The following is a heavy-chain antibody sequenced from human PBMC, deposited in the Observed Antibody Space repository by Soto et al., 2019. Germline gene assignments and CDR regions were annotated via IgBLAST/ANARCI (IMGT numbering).Heavy chain of an antibody. J-gene: IGHJ4*02. CDR3: AHRPRGYAYYFDY. Sequence: QITLKESGPTLVKPTQTLTLTCTFSGFSLRTRGVAVGWFRQPPGKALEWLALIYWDEDKWYSPSLKSRLTIADDTSKNQVVRTMTTVEPVDTATYYCAHRPRGYAYYFDYWGQGILVTVSS. CDR1: GFSLRTRGVA. CDR2: IYWDEDK. D-gene: IGHD5-12*01. V-gene: IGHV2-5*02.